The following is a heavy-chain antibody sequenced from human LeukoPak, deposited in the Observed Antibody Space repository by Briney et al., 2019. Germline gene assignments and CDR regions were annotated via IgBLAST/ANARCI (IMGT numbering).Heavy chain of an antibody. Sequence: GGSLRLSCAASGFTFRSYVMSWVRQTPGKGLEWVSAITGDGGGTNHADSVKGRFTISRDNSKNTLYLQMNSLRAEDTAVYYCAKETSSGNFVTIDCWGQGAPVTVSS. V-gene: IGHV3-23*01. D-gene: IGHD1-26*01. J-gene: IGHJ4*02. CDR1: GFTFRSYV. CDR3: AKETSSGNFVTIDC. CDR2: ITGDGGGT.